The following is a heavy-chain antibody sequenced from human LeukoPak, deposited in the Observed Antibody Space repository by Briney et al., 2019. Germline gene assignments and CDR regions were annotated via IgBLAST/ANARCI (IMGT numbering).Heavy chain of an antibody. CDR3: ASSDSTGTNLDY. Sequence: GGSLRLSCAASGFTFSTYSMTWVRQAPGKGLEWVSFISSSSAIKHYADSVRGRFTISRDSAKNSLFLQMSSLRAEDTAVYYCASSDSTGTNLDYWGQGTLVTVSS. CDR2: ISSSSAIK. V-gene: IGHV3-48*04. J-gene: IGHJ4*02. CDR1: GFTFSTYS. D-gene: IGHD1-1*01.